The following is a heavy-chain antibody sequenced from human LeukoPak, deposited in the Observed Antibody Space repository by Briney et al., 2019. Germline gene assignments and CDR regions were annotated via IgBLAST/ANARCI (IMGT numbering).Heavy chain of an antibody. V-gene: IGHV4-30-4*08. CDR3: ARYCSSTSCFFDVFDI. CDR2: IYYSGST. CDR1: GGSISSGDYY. D-gene: IGHD2-2*01. Sequence: SQALSLTCTVSGGSISSGDYYWSWVRQPPGKGLEWIGYIYYSGSTYYHPSLKSRVTISVDTSKNQFSLKLSSVTAAGTAVYYCARYCSSTSCFFDVFDIWGQGTVVTVSS. J-gene: IGHJ3*02.